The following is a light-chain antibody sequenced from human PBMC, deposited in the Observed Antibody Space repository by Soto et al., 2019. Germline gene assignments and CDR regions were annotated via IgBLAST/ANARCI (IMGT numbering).Light chain of an antibody. CDR2: DSS. V-gene: IGKV3-11*01. CDR1: QSVGTY. CDR3: QQRSDWPST. J-gene: IGKJ4*01. Sequence: IVLTQSPATLSLSPGERATLSCRASQSVGTYFAWYQQKPGQAPRLLIYDSSNRATGIPARFSGSGSGTDFTLTISSLEPEDFAVYYCQQRSDWPSTFGRGTKVAIK.